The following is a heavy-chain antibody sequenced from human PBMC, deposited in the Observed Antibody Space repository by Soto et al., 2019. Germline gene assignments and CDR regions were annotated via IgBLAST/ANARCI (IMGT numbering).Heavy chain of an antibody. D-gene: IGHD7-27*01. J-gene: IGHJ6*02. V-gene: IGHV3-23*01. CDR1: GFTFSSYA. Sequence: PGGSLRLSCAASGFTFSSYAMSWVRQAPGKGLEWVSAISGSGGSTYYADSVKGRFTISRDNSKNTLYLQMNSLRAEDTAVYYCAKDDGEYYYYGMDVWGQGTTVTVSS. CDR3: AKDDGEYYYYGMDV. CDR2: ISGSGGST.